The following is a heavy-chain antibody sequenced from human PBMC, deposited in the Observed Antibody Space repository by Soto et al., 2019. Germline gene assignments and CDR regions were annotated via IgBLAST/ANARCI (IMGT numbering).Heavy chain of an antibody. J-gene: IGHJ4*02. CDR3: ARGLGVTIFGVVIAFDY. D-gene: IGHD3-3*01. V-gene: IGHV3-21*01. CDR2: ISSSSSYI. CDR1: GFTFSSYS. Sequence: VQLVESGGGLVKPGGSLRLSCAASGFTFSSYSMNWVRQAPGKGLEWVSSISSSSSYIYYADSVKGRFTISRDNAKNSLYLQMNSLRAEDTAVYYCARGLGVTIFGVVIAFDYWGQGTLVTVSS.